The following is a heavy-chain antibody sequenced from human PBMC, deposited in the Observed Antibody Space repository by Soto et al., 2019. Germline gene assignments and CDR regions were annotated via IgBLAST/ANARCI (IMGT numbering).Heavy chain of an antibody. CDR1: GGSISSYY. Sequence: SESLSLTCTVSGGSISSYYWSWIRQPPGKGLEWIGYIYYSGSTNYNPSLKRRVTISVETSKNQFSLKLSSVTAADTAVYYCASGYCSGGSGYPAGGFDYWGQGTLVTVSS. D-gene: IGHD2-15*01. CDR3: ASGYCSGGSGYPAGGFDY. CDR2: IYYSGST. J-gene: IGHJ4*02. V-gene: IGHV4-59*08.